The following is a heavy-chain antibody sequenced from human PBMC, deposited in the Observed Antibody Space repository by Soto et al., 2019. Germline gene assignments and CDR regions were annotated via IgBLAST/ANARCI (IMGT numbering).Heavy chain of an antibody. CDR3: VRVSLGYCSSTSCYSATVTTNHFDY. CDR1: GFTFSSYA. J-gene: IGHJ4*02. CDR2: ISYDGSNK. V-gene: IGHV3-30-3*01. Sequence: QVQLVESGGGVVQPGRTLRLSCAASGFTFSSYAMHWVRQAPGKGLEWVAVISYDGSNKYYADSVKGRFTISRDNSKNTLYLQMTSLRAEDTAVYYCVRVSLGYCSSTSCYSATVTTNHFDYWGQGTLVTVSS. D-gene: IGHD2-2*01.